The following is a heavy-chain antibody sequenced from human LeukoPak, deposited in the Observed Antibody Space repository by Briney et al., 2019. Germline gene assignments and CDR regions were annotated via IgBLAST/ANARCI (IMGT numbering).Heavy chain of an antibody. CDR1: GGSISSSSYY. CDR3: AINYYDSSGYFQGIDY. CDR2: IYYSGST. V-gene: IGHV4-39*07. Sequence: SETLSLTCTVSGGSISSSSYYWGWIRQPPGKGLEWIGSIYYSGSTYYNPSLKSRVTTSVDTSKNQFSLKLSSVTAADTAVYYCAINYYDSSGYFQGIDYWGQGTLVTVSS. J-gene: IGHJ4*02. D-gene: IGHD3-22*01.